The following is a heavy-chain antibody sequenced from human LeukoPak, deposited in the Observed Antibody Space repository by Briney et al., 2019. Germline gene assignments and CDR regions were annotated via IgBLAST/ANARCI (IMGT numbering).Heavy chain of an antibody. D-gene: IGHD2-2*02. Sequence: ASVKVSCKASGYTFTGYGISWVRQAPGQGLEWMGWISAYNGNTNYAQKLQGRVTMTTDTSTSTAYMELRSLRSDDTAVYYCARRGYCSSTSCYSYVDYWGQGTLVTVSS. V-gene: IGHV1-18*01. J-gene: IGHJ4*02. CDR2: ISAYNGNT. CDR1: GYTFTGYG. CDR3: ARRGYCSSTSCYSYVDY.